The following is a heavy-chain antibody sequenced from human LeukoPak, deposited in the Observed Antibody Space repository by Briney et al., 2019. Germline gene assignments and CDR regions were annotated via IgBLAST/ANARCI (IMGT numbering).Heavy chain of an antibody. D-gene: IGHD3-9*01. V-gene: IGHV1-69*01. Sequence: SLKVSCKASGGTFSSYAISWVRQAPGQGLEWVGEIIPTFGASSYAQKFQGRVTITADESTNTAYMELSSLRSEDTSVYYCAKRNRNAILTAFSFDCWGQGTLVTVSS. CDR2: IIPTFGAS. CDR1: GGTFSSYA. CDR3: AKRNRNAILTAFSFDC. J-gene: IGHJ4*01.